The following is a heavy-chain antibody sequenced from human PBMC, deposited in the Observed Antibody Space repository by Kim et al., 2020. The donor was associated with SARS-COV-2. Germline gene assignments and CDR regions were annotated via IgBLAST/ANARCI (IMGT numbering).Heavy chain of an antibody. J-gene: IGHJ4*01. V-gene: IGHV4-34*01. Sequence: YHPSLKSRVTISVDTSKNQFSLKLRSVTAADAAVYYCASEVASGWYDFDDWDQGTLVTVS. CDR3: ASEVASGWYDFDD. D-gene: IGHD6-19*01.